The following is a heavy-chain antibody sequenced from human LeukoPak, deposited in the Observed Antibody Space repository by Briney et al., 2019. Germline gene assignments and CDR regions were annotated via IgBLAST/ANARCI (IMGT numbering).Heavy chain of an antibody. Sequence: PSETLSLTCTVSGFSISSSSYYWGWIRQAPGKRLEWIGSISYSGSTYYIPSLTSRVTISVDTSKNQYSLKLSSVTAADTVVYYCARETGYDSSGYNSTRYWFDPWGQGTLVTVSS. CDR2: ISYSGST. CDR1: GFSISSSSYY. CDR3: ARETGYDSSGYNSTRYWFDP. J-gene: IGHJ5*02. D-gene: IGHD3-22*01. V-gene: IGHV4-39*07.